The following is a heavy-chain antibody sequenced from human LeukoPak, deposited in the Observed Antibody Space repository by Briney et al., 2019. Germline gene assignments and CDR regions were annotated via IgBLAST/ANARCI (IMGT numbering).Heavy chain of an antibody. Sequence: GGSLRLSCAASGFTFSSNTMNWVRQALGQGLEWVSTISDPHSGSQTHYADSVKGRFTISRDDSQNTVYLQMDSLRAEDTAVYYCTTRLQHHFDYWGQETQVTVSS. D-gene: IGHD2-15*01. CDR1: GFTFSSNT. CDR2: ISDPHSGSQT. J-gene: IGHJ4*02. CDR3: TTRLQHHFDY. V-gene: IGHV3-23*01.